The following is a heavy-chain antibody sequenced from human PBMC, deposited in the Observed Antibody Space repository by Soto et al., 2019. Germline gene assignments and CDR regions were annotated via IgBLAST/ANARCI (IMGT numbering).Heavy chain of an antibody. CDR3: TRAPRGEC. V-gene: IGHV1-3*04. J-gene: IGHJ1*01. D-gene: IGHD2-21*01. Sequence: QVPLVQSGAEVKKPGASVKLSCEASGYTFTAFPIHWVRQARGRSPEWMGWINTANGDTKYSQKFQDRVTITSDTSASTVYMELSSLTAQDTAVYYCTRAPRGECWGQGTLVTVSS. CDR1: GYTFTAFP. CDR2: INTANGDT.